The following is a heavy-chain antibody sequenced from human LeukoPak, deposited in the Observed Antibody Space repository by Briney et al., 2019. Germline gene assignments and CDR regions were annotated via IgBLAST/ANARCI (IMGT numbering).Heavy chain of an antibody. J-gene: IGHJ6*03. Sequence: ASVKVSCKASGYTFTGYYMHWVRQAPGQGLEWMGWINPNSGGTNYAQKFQGRVTMTRDTSISTAYMELSRLRSDDTAVYYCARVWTALYSSGWYGYYYYMDVWGKGTTVTISS. V-gene: IGHV1-2*02. CDR2: INPNSGGT. CDR3: ARVWTALYSSGWYGYYYYMDV. D-gene: IGHD6-19*01. CDR1: GYTFTGYY.